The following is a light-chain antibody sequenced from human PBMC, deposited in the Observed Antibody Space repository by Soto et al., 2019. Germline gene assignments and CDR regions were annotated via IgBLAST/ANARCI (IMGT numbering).Light chain of an antibody. CDR1: SSDVGAYNC. Sequence: QSALTQPASVSGSPGQSITISCTGSSSDVGAYNCVSWYQQLPGKAPKLMLYDVNIRPSGVSNRFSGSKSGNTASLTISGLQAEDEADYYCTSCTTSTTMIFGGGTKVTVL. CDR3: TSCTTSTTMI. V-gene: IGLV2-14*03. J-gene: IGLJ2*01. CDR2: DVN.